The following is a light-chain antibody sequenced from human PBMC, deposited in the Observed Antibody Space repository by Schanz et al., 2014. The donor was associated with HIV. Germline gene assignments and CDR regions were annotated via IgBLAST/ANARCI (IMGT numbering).Light chain of an antibody. CDR1: SSDVGGYNY. CDR3: SSYAGNNNYV. J-gene: IGLJ1*01. Sequence: QSALTQPASVSGSPGQSVTISCTGTSSDVGGYNYVSWYQQHPGKAPKLIIYDVSNRPSGVSNRFSGSKSGNTASLTVSGLQAEDEADYYCSSYAGNNNYVFGTGTKLTVL. CDR2: DVS. V-gene: IGLV2-14*03.